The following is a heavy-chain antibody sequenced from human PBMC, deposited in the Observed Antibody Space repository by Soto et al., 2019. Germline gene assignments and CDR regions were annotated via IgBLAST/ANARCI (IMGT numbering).Heavy chain of an antibody. CDR1: GGSISSYY. J-gene: IGHJ4*02. CDR3: ARVYYDSSGYYYPAGYYFDY. CDR2: IYYSGST. V-gene: IGHV4-59*01. D-gene: IGHD3-22*01. Sequence: ETLSLTCTVSGGSISSYYWSWIRQPPGKGLEWIGYIYYSGSTNYNPSLKSRVTISVDTSKNQFSLKLSSVTAADTAVYYCARVYYDSSGYYYPAGYYFDYWGQGTLVTVSS.